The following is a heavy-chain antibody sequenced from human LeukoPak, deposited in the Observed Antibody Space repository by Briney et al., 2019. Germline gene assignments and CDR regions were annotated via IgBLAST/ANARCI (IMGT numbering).Heavy chain of an antibody. J-gene: IGHJ4*02. CDR3: ARVYSMVRQYFDY. Sequence: PSETLSLTCAVSGYSISSGYYWGWIRQPPGKALDWIGTMYHSGTTHYNPSLKSRVTISVDTSKDQFSLKLSSVTAADTAVYYCARVYSMVRQYFDYWGQGTLVTVSS. CDR2: MYHSGTT. V-gene: IGHV4-38-2*01. D-gene: IGHD3-10*01. CDR1: GYSISSGYY.